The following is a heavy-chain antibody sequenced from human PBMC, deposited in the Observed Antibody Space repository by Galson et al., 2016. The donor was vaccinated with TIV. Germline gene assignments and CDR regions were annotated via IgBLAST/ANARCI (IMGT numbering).Heavy chain of an antibody. D-gene: IGHD2/OR15-2a*01. CDR1: GGPFLSYS. V-gene: IGHV1-69*04. Sequence: SVKVSCKASGGPFLSYSINWVRQAPGQGLEWMGRIIPVSDMASYAQKFQGRVTMTTDTSTSTAYMELRSLRSYDTAVYYCARDRPHLLSGHVMDVWGQGTTVTVSS. CDR2: IIPVSDMA. CDR3: ARDRPHLLSGHVMDV. J-gene: IGHJ6*02.